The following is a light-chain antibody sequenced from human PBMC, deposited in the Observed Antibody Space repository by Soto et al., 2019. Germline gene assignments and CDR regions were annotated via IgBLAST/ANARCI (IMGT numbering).Light chain of an antibody. CDR1: QYVSSSY. V-gene: IGKV3-20*01. CDR3: QQYGSSPWT. Sequence: ERVLTQSPGALSKSPGERATLSCRASQYVSSSYLAWYQQKPDQAPRLLLYGASSRATGIPDRFSGSGSGTDFTLTISRLDPEDFAMYYCQQYGSSPWTFGQGTKV. CDR2: GAS. J-gene: IGKJ1*01.